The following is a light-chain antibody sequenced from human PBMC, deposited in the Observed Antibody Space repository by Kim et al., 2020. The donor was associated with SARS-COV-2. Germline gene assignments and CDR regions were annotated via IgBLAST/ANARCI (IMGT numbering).Light chain of an antibody. V-gene: IGLV1-44*01. CDR1: LSSIGRHL. J-gene: IGLJ3*02. Sequence: SVTISCSGSLSSIGRHLLHWFRRRPGTAPRVFIYNDYQRPSGFPDRFSGSRSGTSASLAISGLRSEDEADYYCATWDVSLDAWVFGGGTQLTVL. CDR2: NDY. CDR3: ATWDVSLDAWV.